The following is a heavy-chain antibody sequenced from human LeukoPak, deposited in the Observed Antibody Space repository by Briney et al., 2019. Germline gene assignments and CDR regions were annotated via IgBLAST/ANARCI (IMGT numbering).Heavy chain of an antibody. Sequence: GGSLRLSCAASGFTLSSYAMSWVRQAPGKGLEWVSVIYSGGSTYYPDSVKGRFTISRHSSMDTLYLQMNSLRPEDTAVYYCTRGQVNPFDYWGQGTLVTVSS. CDR1: GFTLSSYA. D-gene: IGHD2-21*01. J-gene: IGHJ4*02. CDR3: TRGQVNPFDY. CDR2: IYSGGST. V-gene: IGHV3-53*04.